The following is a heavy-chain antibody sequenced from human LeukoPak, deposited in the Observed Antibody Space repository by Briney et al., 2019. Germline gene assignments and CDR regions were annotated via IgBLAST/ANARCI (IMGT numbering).Heavy chain of an antibody. J-gene: IGHJ6*02. Sequence: GGSLRLSCAASGFTFSSYWMSWVRQAPGEGLEWVAKINQDGTEKAYVDSVRGRFTISRDNAKNSLFLQMNSLRAEDTAVYYCAREYCSGGSCYRPRYYGMDVWGQGTTVTVSS. CDR1: GFTFSSYW. V-gene: IGHV3-7*01. D-gene: IGHD2-15*01. CDR2: INQDGTEK. CDR3: AREYCSGGSCYRPRYYGMDV.